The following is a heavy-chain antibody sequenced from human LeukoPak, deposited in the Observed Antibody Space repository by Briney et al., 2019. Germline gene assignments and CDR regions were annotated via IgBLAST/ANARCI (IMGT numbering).Heavy chain of an antibody. Sequence: PGGSLRLSCAASGFTFSSYSMNWVRQAPGKGLEWISYISSGSSAIYYADSVKGRFTISRDNAKNSLYLQTNSLRADDTAVYYCAAQSGSGSNYPDYWGQGTLVTVSS. J-gene: IGHJ4*02. CDR2: ISSGSSAI. CDR1: GFTFSSYS. D-gene: IGHD3-10*01. CDR3: AAQSGSGSNYPDY. V-gene: IGHV3-48*01.